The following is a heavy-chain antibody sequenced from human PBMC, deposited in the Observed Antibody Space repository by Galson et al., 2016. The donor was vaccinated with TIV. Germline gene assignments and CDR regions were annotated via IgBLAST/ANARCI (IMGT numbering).Heavy chain of an antibody. CDR2: INHIGTT. Sequence: ETLSLTCAVYGGSFSGYSWTWIRQSPGKGLEWIGEINHIGTTNYNPSVKSRITMSVDTSKNQFSLKINSVTAADTAVYYCARGQEALVSSYYFDYWGQGTPVTVSS. CDR3: ARGQEALVSSYYFDY. CDR1: GGSFSGYS. D-gene: IGHD2-8*01. V-gene: IGHV4-34*01. J-gene: IGHJ4*02.